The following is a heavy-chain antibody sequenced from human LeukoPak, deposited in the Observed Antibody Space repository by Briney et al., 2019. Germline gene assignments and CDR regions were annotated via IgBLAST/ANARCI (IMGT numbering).Heavy chain of an antibody. D-gene: IGHD3-10*01. CDR2: ISGSGGST. V-gene: IGHV3-23*01. J-gene: IGHJ4*02. Sequence: ETLSLTCTVSGGSISSYYWSWVRQAPGKGLEWVSAISGSGGSTYYADSVKGRFTISRDNSKNTLYLQMNSLRAEDTAVYYCAKGGVRGEYWGQGTLVTVSS. CDR1: GGSISSYY. CDR3: AKGGVRGEY.